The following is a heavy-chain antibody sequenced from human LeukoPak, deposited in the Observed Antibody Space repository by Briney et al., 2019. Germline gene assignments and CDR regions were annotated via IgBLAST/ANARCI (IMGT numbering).Heavy chain of an antibody. D-gene: IGHD2-8*01. CDR1: GYTFSSYW. CDR3: ARLAYCSNDVCYSNYYYSMDV. V-gene: IGHV5-51*01. CDR2: ICPDDSDT. J-gene: IGHJ6*03. Sequence: HGESLKISCKGSGYTFSSYWIGWVRQMPGKGLEWMGIICPDDSDTRYSPSFQGQVTISADKSISTAYLQWSSLKASDTAMYYCARLAYCSNDVCYSNYYYSMDVWGKGTTVTVSS.